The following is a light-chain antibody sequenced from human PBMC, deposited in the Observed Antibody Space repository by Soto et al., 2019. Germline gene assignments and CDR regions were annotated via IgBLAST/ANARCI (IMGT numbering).Light chain of an antibody. J-gene: IGKJ2*01. CDR2: DAS. Sequence: EIVLTQSPATLSLSPGERATLSCRASQSVSSYLAWYHQKPGQAPRLLIYDASNRATGIPARFSGRGSGTGFTLTISGVEPEEFAVYYCQPRSNWPPAFGQGTKLVIK. V-gene: IGKV3-11*01. CDR3: QPRSNWPPA. CDR1: QSVSSY.